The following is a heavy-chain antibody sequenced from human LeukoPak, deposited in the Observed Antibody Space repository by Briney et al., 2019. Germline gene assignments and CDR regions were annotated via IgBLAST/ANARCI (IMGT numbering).Heavy chain of an antibody. CDR2: IIPIFGTA. V-gene: IGHV1-69*13. J-gene: IGHJ4*02. CDR1: GGTFSSYA. CDR3: AREGPLSGYCDY. Sequence: SVKVSCKASGGTFSSYAISWVRQAPGQGLEWMGGIIPIFGTANYAQKFQGRVTITADESTSAAYMELSSLRSEDTAVYYCAREGPLSGYCDYWGQGTLVTVSS. D-gene: IGHD3-22*01.